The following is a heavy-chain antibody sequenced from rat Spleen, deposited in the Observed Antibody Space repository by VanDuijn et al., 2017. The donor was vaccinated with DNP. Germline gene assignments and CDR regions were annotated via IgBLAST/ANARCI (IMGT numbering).Heavy chain of an antibody. J-gene: IGHJ1*01. V-gene: IGHV5-7*01. D-gene: IGHD1-1*01. CDR3: ARGVYYYSETYWYFDF. Sequence: EVQLVESGGGLVQPGRSLKLSCAASGFTFSNYAMAWVRQAPKKGLEWVATISYDASRTFYRDSVKGRFTISRDNAKSTLYLQMNSLRSEDTATYYCARGVYYYSETYWYFDFWGPGTMVTVSS. CDR2: ISYDASRT. CDR1: GFTFSNYA.